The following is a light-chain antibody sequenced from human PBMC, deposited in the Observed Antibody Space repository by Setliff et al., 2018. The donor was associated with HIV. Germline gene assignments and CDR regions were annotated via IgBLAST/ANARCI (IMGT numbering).Light chain of an antibody. Sequence: QSVLTQPRSVSASPGQSVTMSCTGTSSDVGDYNYVSWYQQHPGKAPKLIYDGHRRPSGVPDRFSGSKSGNTASLTVSGLQPEDEADYYCCSYAGNYIWVFGGGTKVTVL. CDR3: CSYAGNYIWV. CDR1: SSDVGDYNY. V-gene: IGLV2-11*01. J-gene: IGLJ3*02. CDR2: DGH.